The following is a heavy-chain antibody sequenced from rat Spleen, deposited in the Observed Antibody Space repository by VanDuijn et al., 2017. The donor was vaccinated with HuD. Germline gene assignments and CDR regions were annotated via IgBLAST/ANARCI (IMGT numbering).Heavy chain of an antibody. CDR1: GFILSDYY. CDR2: VIYDGSNT. Sequence: EVQLVESDGGLVQPGRSLKLSCVVSGFILSDYYMAWVRQAPTKGLEWVATVIYDGSNTYYRDSVKGRFTISRDNAKNTGYLQMNNLRSEDTAMYYCARTTTRVPCDYWGQGVMVTVSA. CDR3: ARTTTRVPCDY. D-gene: IGHD1-10*01. V-gene: IGHV5-29*01. J-gene: IGHJ2*01.